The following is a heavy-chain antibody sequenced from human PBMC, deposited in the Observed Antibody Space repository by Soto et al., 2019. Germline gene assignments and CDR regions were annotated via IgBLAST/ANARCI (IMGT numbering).Heavy chain of an antibody. V-gene: IGHV4-39*01. CDR3: ARHLSGYGYLYFEY. CDR2: GYHGGNT. J-gene: IGHJ4*02. Sequence: QLQLQESGPGLVKPSETQSVTCTVSDGSISSNSYYWAWIRQPPGKGLEWIGSGYHGGNTYYNPSHKSRVTISVATSTNQFSLKLNSVTAADTAVYYCARHLSGYGYLYFEYWGQGILVTVSS. D-gene: IGHD5-18*01. CDR1: DGSISSNSYY.